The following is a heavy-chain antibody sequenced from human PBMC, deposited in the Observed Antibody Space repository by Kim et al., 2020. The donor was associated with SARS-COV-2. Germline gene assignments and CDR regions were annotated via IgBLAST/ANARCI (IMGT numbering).Heavy chain of an antibody. V-gene: IGHV1-18*01. CDR1: GYTFTSYG. D-gene: IGHD6-19*01. CDR2: ISAYNGNT. J-gene: IGHJ6*02. Sequence: ASVKVSCKASGYTFTSYGISWVRQAPGQGLEWMGWISAYNGNTNYAQKLQGRVTMTTDTSTSTAYMELRSLRSDDTAVYYCARDLLVSRGWTPYYGMDVWGQGTTVTVSS. CDR3: ARDLLVSRGWTPYYGMDV.